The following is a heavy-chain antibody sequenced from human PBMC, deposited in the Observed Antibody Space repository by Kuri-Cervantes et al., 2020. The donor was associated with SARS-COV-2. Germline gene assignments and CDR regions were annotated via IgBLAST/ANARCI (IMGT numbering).Heavy chain of an antibody. CDR3: ARAYGFLRYIYYMDV. CDR2: IYYTETT. J-gene: IGHJ6*03. Sequence: SETLSLTCTVSGGSISSGDYYWTWIRQPPGKGLEWIGFIYYTETTSYTPSLKSRVTISVDTSSKQFSLHLGSVTAADTAVYYCARAYGFLRYIYYMDVWGRGTTVTVSS. V-gene: IGHV4-30-4*08. CDR1: GGSISSGDYY. D-gene: IGHD4-17*01.